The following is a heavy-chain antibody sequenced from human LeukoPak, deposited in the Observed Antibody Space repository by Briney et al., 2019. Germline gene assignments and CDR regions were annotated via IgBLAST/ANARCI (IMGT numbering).Heavy chain of an antibody. J-gene: IGHJ4*02. CDR2: IYPGDSDT. CDR1: GYRFTSYW. D-gene: IGHD2-15*01. CDR3: ARHSPGYCSGGSCWGY. V-gene: IGHV5-51*01. Sequence: GASLKISCKGSGYRFTSYWIGWVRQMPGKGLGWMGIIYPGDSDTSYSPSLQGEVTISADKSITPASLQWSSLEASDTAMYYCARHSPGYCSGGSCWGYWGQGTLVTVSS.